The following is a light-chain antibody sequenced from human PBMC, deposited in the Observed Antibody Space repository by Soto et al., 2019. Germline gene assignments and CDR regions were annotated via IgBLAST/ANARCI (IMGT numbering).Light chain of an antibody. CDR1: SNDVASNYR. V-gene: IGLV2-18*02. Sequence: QSVLTQPPSVSGSPGQSVTISCTGSSNDVASNYRVSWYQQPPGTAPKLVIYGVTNRPSGVPDRFSGSRSGNTASLTISGLQAEDEAYYFCISYTDSSAYVFGTGTKVTVL. CDR2: GVT. J-gene: IGLJ1*01. CDR3: ISYTDSSAYV.